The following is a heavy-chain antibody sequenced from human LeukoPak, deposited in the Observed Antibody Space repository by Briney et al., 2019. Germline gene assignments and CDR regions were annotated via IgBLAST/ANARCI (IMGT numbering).Heavy chain of an antibody. CDR2: ISSSGSTI. J-gene: IGHJ3*02. D-gene: IGHD6-13*01. Sequence: QAGGSLGLSCAASGFTFSSYEMNWVRQAPGKGLEWVSYISSSGSTIYYADSVKGRFTISRDNAKNSLYLQMNSLRAEDTAVYYCARQAAAGAFDIWGQGTMVTVSS. V-gene: IGHV3-48*03. CDR3: ARQAAAGAFDI. CDR1: GFTFSSYE.